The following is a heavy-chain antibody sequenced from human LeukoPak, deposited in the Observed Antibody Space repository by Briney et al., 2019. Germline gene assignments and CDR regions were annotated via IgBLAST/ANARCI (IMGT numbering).Heavy chain of an antibody. CDR3: ARGTTVATRHYYSYYMDA. Sequence: SETLSLTCSVPGASMSDHSWSWIRQPPGKGLEWIANIDDTGFTNDNPSLKSRVTSSIDTSKNQFSLRLTSVTAADTAVYYCARGTTVATRHYYSYYMDAWGRGTTVTVSS. D-gene: IGHD4-23*01. J-gene: IGHJ6*03. CDR1: GASMSDHS. V-gene: IGHV4-59*11. CDR2: IDDTGFT.